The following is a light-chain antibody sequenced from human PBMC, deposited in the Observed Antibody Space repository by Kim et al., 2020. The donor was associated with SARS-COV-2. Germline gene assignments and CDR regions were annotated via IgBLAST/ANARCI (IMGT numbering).Light chain of an antibody. CDR1: QAISTG. CDR3: QQRRSYPIT. V-gene: IGKV1-9*01. Sequence: ASVGDRVTITCRASQAISTGLAWYQQVPGGAPNLLIHTTSTLPSGVPSRFSGSGSGTDFRLTLSGLQPEDVATYYCQQRRSYPITFGRGTRLEIK. J-gene: IGKJ5*01. CDR2: TTS.